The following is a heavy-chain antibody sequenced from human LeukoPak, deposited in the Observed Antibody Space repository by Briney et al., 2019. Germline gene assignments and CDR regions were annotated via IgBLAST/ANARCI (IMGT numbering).Heavy chain of an antibody. V-gene: IGHV4-31*03. D-gene: IGHD3-22*01. Sequence: PSETLSLTCTVSGGSISSGGYYWSWFRQHPGKGLEWIGYIYYSGSTYYNPSLKSRVTISVDTSKNQFSLKLSSVTAADTAVYYCASATRSYDSSGYTYYFDYWGQGTLVTVSS. J-gene: IGHJ4*02. CDR2: IYYSGST. CDR3: ASATRSYDSSGYTYYFDY. CDR1: GGSISSGGYY.